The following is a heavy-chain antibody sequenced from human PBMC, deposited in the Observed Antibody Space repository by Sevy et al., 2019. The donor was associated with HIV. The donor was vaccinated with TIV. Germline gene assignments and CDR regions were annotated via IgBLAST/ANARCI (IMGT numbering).Heavy chain of an antibody. CDR1: AGSISSRSYY. V-gene: IGHV4-39*01. J-gene: IGHJ5*02. CDR2: IYYSGST. D-gene: IGHD3-10*01. CDR3: ASTRDYYGSGSSFSHWFDP. Sequence: SETLSLTRTVSAGSISSRSYYWGWIRQPPGKGLEWIGSIYYSGSTYSNPSLKSRLTMSVDTSKNQFSLKLSSVTAADTAVYYCASTRDYYGSGSSFSHWFDPWGQGILVTVSS.